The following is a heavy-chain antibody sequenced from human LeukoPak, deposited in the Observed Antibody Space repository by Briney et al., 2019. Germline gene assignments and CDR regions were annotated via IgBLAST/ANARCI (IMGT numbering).Heavy chain of an antibody. CDR2: IYYSGST. Sequence: SETLSLTCTVSGGSISSYYWSWIRQPPGKGLEWIGYIYYSGSTNYNPSLKSRVTISVDTSQNQFSLKLSSVAAADTAVYYCAGRLTPDYVWGSYRYTPLGYWGQGTLVTVSS. CDR3: AGRLTPDYVWGSYRYTPLGY. J-gene: IGHJ4*02. D-gene: IGHD3-16*02. CDR1: GGSISSYY. V-gene: IGHV4-59*12.